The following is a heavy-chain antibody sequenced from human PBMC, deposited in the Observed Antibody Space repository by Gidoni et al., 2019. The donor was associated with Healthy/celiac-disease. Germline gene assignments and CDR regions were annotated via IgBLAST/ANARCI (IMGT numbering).Heavy chain of an antibody. V-gene: IGHV4-30-4*01. D-gene: IGHD3-10*01. Sequence: QVQLQESGPGLVKPSQTLSLTCTVSGGSISSGAYYWSWIRQPPGKGLEWIGYIYYSGSTYYNPSLKSRVTISVDTSKNQFSLKLSSVTAADTAVYYCASSITMVRGALKWFDYWGQGTLVTVSS. CDR2: IYYSGST. CDR1: GGSISSGAYY. J-gene: IGHJ4*02. CDR3: ASSITMVRGALKWFDY.